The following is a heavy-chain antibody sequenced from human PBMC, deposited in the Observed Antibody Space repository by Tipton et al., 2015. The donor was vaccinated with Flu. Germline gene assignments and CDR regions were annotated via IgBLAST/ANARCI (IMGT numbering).Heavy chain of an antibody. Sequence: TLSLTCAVYGGSFSGYYWNWIRQPAGKGLEWIGHIYTSGGTNYNPSLKSRVTMSVDTSKNQFSLKLSSVTAADTAVYYCARLVCSSTSCYPYYFDYWGQGTLVTVSS. CDR1: GGSFSGYY. CDR2: IYTSGGT. V-gene: IGHV4-59*10. D-gene: IGHD2-2*01. CDR3: ARLVCSSTSCYPYYFDY. J-gene: IGHJ4*02.